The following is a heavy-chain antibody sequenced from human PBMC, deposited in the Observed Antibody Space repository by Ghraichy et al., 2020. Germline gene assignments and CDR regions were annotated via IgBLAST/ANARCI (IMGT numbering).Heavy chain of an antibody. J-gene: IGHJ6*02. Sequence: SETLSLTCIVSGGSISSRSYYWGWIRQPPGKGLEWIGTIYHSGNTYYNPSLKSRVTISVDTSKNQFSLKLSSVTAADTAVYYCARHAYVADTAYYYGMDAWGQGTTVTVSS. CDR2: IYHSGNT. CDR1: GGSISSRSYY. D-gene: IGHD6-19*01. CDR3: ARHAYVADTAYYYGMDA. V-gene: IGHV4-39*01.